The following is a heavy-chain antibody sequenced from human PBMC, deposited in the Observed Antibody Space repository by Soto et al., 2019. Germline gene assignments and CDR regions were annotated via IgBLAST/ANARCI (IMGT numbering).Heavy chain of an antibody. J-gene: IGHJ4*02. CDR3: AHRESDREAY. Sequence: QITLKESGPPLVKPTQTLTLTCTFSGFSLSTGGVGVGWIRQPPGKALEWLALIYWDDDKRYSPSLKSRLTIIXDTSKNQVVLTMTNMDPVDTGTYYCAHRESDREAYWGQGTLVTVSS. CDR2: IYWDDDK. CDR1: GFSLSTGGVG. D-gene: IGHD3-10*01. V-gene: IGHV2-5*02.